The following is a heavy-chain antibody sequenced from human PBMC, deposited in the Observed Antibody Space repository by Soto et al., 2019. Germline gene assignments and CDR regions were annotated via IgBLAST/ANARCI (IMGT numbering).Heavy chain of an antibody. CDR2: IYYSGAT. D-gene: IGHD1-1*01. CDR1: GGSFSGYY. J-gene: IGHJ5*02. V-gene: IGHV4-59*08. CDR3: ASSTRNAGRRWFDP. Sequence: SETLSLTCAVYGGSFSGYYWSWIRQPPGKGLEWIGYIYYSGATNYNPSLKSRVTISVDTSKNQISLKLSSVTAADTAVYYCASSTRNAGRRWFDPWGQGTLVTVSS.